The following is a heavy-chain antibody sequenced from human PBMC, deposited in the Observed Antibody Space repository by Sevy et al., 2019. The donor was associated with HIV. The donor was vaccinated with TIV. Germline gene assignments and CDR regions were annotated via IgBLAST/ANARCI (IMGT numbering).Heavy chain of an antibody. V-gene: IGHV1-2*02. CDR2: INPNSGGT. CDR3: ASEGLTVWFDP. D-gene: IGHD3-9*01. Sequence: ASVKVSCKASGYTFTGYYMHWVRQAPGQGLEWMGWINPNSGGTNYAQQFQGRVTMTRDTSISTAYMELSRLRSDDAAVYYFASEGLTVWFDPWGQGTLVTVSS. CDR1: GYTFTGYY. J-gene: IGHJ5*02.